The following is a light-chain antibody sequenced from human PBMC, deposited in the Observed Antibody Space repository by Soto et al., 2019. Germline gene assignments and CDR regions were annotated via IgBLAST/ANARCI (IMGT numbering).Light chain of an antibody. CDR1: SSDVGSYNL. J-gene: IGLJ1*01. CDR3: CSYAGSSLYV. CDR2: EGS. V-gene: IGLV2-23*01. Sequence: QSVLTQPASVSGSPGQSITISCTGTSSDVGSYNLVSWYQQHPGKAPKLMIYEGSKRPSGVSNRFSGSKSGNTASLTISGLQAEDEADYYCCSYAGSSLYVFGTGTKVTFL.